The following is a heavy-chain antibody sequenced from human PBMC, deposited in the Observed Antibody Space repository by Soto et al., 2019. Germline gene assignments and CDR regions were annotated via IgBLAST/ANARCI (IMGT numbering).Heavy chain of an antibody. CDR1: GASMTSGSDY. D-gene: IGHD2-21*01. CDR2: THFTGLS. V-gene: IGHV4-31*03. Sequence: QVQLRESGPGLVKPSQTLSLICTVSGASMTSGSDYWTWIRQHPVRGLEWIGYTHFTGLSYVKPSLQSRGYISTDTSKNLFSLKLTAVTSADAAMYYCSAQRIAQGKYEDYWGQGTLVTVSS. J-gene: IGHJ4*02. CDR3: SAQRIAQGKYEDY.